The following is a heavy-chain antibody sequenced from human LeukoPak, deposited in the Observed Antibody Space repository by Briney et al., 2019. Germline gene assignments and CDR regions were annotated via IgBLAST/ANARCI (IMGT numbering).Heavy chain of an antibody. CDR1: GGSLSSYY. V-gene: IGHV4-4*07. CDR3: ARGDYGDRNNHYYMDV. CDR2: IYTSGST. D-gene: IGHD4-17*01. Sequence: SETLSLTCTVSGGSLSSYYWSWIRQPAGKGLEWIGRIYTSGSTNYNPSLKSRVTMSVDTSKNQFSLKLSSVTAADTAVYYCARGDYGDRNNHYYMDVWGKGTTVAVSS. J-gene: IGHJ6*03.